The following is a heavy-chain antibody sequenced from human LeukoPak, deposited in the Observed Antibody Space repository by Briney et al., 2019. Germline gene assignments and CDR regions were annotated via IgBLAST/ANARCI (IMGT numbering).Heavy chain of an antibody. V-gene: IGHV4-38-2*02. CDR3: ARATVGRWFDP. D-gene: IGHD4-23*01. CDR2: IDHSGST. J-gene: IGHJ5*02. Sequence: PSERLSLTCTVSGYSISSGYYWGWIRQPPGKGLEWTGSIDHSGSTYYNPSLKSRITISVDTSKNQFSLKLGSVTAADTAVYYCARATVGRWFDPWGQGTLVTVSS. CDR1: GYSISSGYY.